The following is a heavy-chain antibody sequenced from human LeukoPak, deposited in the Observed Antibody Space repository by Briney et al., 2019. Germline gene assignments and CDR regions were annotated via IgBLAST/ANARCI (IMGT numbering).Heavy chain of an antibody. CDR2: IKYDGSTS. D-gene: IGHD3-10*01. Sequence: PGGSLRLSCEASGFTFTTYWIHWVRQGPGKGLVWVSRIKYDGSTSNYADSVKGRFTISRDNAKNSLYLQMNSLRAEDTAVYYCARTPYYGSGSYLYYFDYWGQGTLVTVSS. V-gene: IGHV3-74*01. CDR1: GFTFTTYW. CDR3: ARTPYYGSGSYLYYFDY. J-gene: IGHJ4*02.